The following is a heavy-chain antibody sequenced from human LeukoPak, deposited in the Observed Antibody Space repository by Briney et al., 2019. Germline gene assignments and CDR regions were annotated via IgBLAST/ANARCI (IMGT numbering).Heavy chain of an antibody. J-gene: IGHJ4*02. CDR3: ATPKDTAMVRAY. Sequence: PGRSLRLSCAASGFTFSSYAMHWVRQAPGKGLEWVAVISYDGSNKYYADSVKGRFTISRDNSKNTLYLQMNSLRAEDTAVYYCATPKDTAMVRAYWGQGTLVTVSS. V-gene: IGHV3-30-3*01. CDR2: ISYDGSNK. D-gene: IGHD5-18*01. CDR1: GFTFSSYA.